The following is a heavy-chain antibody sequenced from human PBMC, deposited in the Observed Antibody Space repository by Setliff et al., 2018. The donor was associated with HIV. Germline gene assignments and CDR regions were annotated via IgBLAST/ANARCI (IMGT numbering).Heavy chain of an antibody. CDR3: AKVFAYGIDGFDI. V-gene: IGHV4-61*01. Sequence: PSETLSLTCTVSGGSVGSGSYYWSWVRQPPGKGLEWIGYIYYTGSTNYNPSLKSRLTISVDTSKNQFSLKLRSVTAADTAVYYCAKVFAYGIDGFDIWGQGTLVTVSS. J-gene: IGHJ3*02. CDR1: GGSVGSGSYY. D-gene: IGHD4-17*01. CDR2: IYYTGST.